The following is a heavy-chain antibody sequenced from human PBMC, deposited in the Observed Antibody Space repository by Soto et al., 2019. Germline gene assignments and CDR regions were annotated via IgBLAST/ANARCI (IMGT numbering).Heavy chain of an antibody. V-gene: IGHV1-69*12. J-gene: IGHJ6*02. D-gene: IGHD3-10*01. CDR3: ARARYYYGSVSYSRYYYGMDV. CDR2: IIPIFGTA. Sequence: QVQLVQSGAEVKKPGSSVKVSCKASGGTFSSYAISWVRQAPGQGLEWMGGIIPIFGTANYAQKFQGRVTITADESTSTAYMELSSLRSEDTAVYYCARARYYYGSVSYSRYYYGMDVWGQGTTVTVSS. CDR1: GGTFSSYA.